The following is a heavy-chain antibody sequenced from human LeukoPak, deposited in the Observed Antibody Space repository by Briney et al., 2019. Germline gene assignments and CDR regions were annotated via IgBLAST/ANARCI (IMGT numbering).Heavy chain of an antibody. CDR3: ARDVLLAAAAATRFDP. CDR2: IIPIFGTA. Sequence: SVKVSYKASGGTFSSYAISWVRQAPGQGLEWMGGIIPIFGTANYAQKFQGRVTITTDESTSTAYMELSSLRSEDTAVYYCARDVLLAAAAATRFDPWGQGTLVTVSS. D-gene: IGHD6-13*01. V-gene: IGHV1-69*05. CDR1: GGTFSSYA. J-gene: IGHJ5*02.